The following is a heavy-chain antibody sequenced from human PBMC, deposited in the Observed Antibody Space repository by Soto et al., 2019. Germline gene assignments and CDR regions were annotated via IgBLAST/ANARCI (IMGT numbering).Heavy chain of an antibody. D-gene: IGHD1-20*01. CDR2: INPSGGST. J-gene: IGHJ4*02. V-gene: IGHV1-46*03. CDR3: AREGMERWP. Sequence: QVQLVQSGAEVKKPGASVKVSCKASGYTFTSYYMHWVRQAPGQGLEWMGIINPSGGSTSYAQKSXXRXTTXRDTSTSTVYMELSSLRSEDTAVYYCAREGMERWPWGQGTLVTVSS. CDR1: GYTFTSYY.